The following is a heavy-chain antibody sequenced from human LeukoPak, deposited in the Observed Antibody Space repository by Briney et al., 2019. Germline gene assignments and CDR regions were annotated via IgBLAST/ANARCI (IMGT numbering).Heavy chain of an antibody. CDR1: GFTVSSNY. CDR2: IDTSGSTT. CDR3: ARDSGNYLDAFDI. D-gene: IGHD1-7*01. V-gene: IGHV3-11*04. J-gene: IGHJ3*02. Sequence: GGSLRLSCAASGFTVSSNYMSWVRQAPGKGLEWVSYIDTSGSTTYYTDSVKGRFTISRDNAKNSLYLQMNSLRAEDTAVYYCARDSGNYLDAFDIWGQGTMVTVSS.